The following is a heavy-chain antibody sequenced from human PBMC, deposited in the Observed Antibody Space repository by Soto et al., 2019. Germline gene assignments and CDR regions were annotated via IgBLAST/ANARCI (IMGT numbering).Heavy chain of an antibody. CDR1: GFTFSSYA. CDR2: ISGSGGST. D-gene: IGHD3-3*01. J-gene: IGHJ4*02. Sequence: EVQLLETGGGLVQPGGSLRLSCAASGFTFSSYAMSWVRQAPGKGLEWVSAISGSGGSTYYADSVKGRFTISRDNSKNTVFLQMNSLRAEDTAVYYCAKAANIVGLLDFWSGYFSDYWGQGTLVTVSS. CDR3: AKAANIVGLLDFWSGYFSDY. V-gene: IGHV3-23*01.